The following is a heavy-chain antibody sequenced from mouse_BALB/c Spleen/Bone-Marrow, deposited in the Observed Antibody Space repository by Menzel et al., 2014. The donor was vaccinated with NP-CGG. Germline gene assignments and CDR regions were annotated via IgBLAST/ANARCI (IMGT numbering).Heavy chain of an antibody. J-gene: IGHJ3*01. CDR1: GYTFTSYW. D-gene: IGHD2-2*01. CDR3: ARSVTWFAY. Sequence: VQLVESGPELVRPGASVKMSCKASGYTFTSYWMHWVKQRPGQGIEWIGMIDPSNSETRLTKQFKDQATLTTDKSSNTAYMQLSSLTSEDSAVYCCARSVTWFAYWGQGTLVTVSA. CDR2: IDPSNSET. V-gene: IGHV1S127*01.